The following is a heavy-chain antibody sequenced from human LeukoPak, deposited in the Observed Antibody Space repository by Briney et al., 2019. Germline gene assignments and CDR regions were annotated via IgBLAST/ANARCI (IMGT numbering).Heavy chain of an antibody. CDR1: GFTFSNAW. V-gene: IGHV3-21*01. CDR3: ARVLLRYFDWSGSGAFDI. CDR2: ISSSSSYI. J-gene: IGHJ3*02. D-gene: IGHD3-9*01. Sequence: PGGSLRLSCAASGFTFSNAWMSWVRQAPGKGLEWVSSISSSSSYIYYADSVKGRFTISRDNAKNSLYLQMNSLRAEDTAVYYCARVLLRYFDWSGSGAFDIWGQGTMVTVSS.